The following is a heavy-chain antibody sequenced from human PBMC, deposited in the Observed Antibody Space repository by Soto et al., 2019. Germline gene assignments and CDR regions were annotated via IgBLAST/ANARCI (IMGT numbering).Heavy chain of an antibody. CDR1: GGTFSSYA. CDR2: IIPIFGTA. J-gene: IGHJ4*02. CDR3: AKSHRNGGLDY. Sequence: GASGKVSCKASGGTFSSYAISWVRQAPGQGLEWMGGIIPIFGTANYAQKFQGRVTITADESTSTAYMELSSLRSEDTAVYYCAKSHRNGGLDYRGLGTLVTGSS. V-gene: IGHV1-69*13. D-gene: IGHD7-27*01.